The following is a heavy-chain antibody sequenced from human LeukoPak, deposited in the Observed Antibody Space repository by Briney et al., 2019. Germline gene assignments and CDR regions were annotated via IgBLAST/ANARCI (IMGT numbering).Heavy chain of an antibody. CDR3: ARHPSCDSSEGWFDP. CDR1: GGSISSYY. D-gene: IGHD3-22*01. CDR2: IYYSGST. Sequence: SETLSLTCTVSGGSISSYYWSWIRQPPGKGLEWIGYIYYSGSTNYNPSLKSRVTISVDTSKNQFSLKLSSVTAADTAVYYCARHPSCDSSEGWFDPWGQGTLVTVSS. V-gene: IGHV4-59*08. J-gene: IGHJ5*02.